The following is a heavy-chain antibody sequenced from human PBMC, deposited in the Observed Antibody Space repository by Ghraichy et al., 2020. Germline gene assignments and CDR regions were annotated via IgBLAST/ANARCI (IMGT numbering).Heavy chain of an antibody. Sequence: SCAASGFTFSSYAMSWVRQAPGKGLEWVSAISGSGGSTYYADSVKGRFTISRDNSKNTLYLQMNSLRAEDTAVYYCARGGVRNYDFWSGYYTAIESFDYWGQGTLVTVSS. CDR3: ARGGVRNYDFWSGYYTAIESFDY. CDR2: ISGSGGST. V-gene: IGHV3-23*01. D-gene: IGHD3-3*01. CDR1: GFTFSSYA. J-gene: IGHJ4*02.